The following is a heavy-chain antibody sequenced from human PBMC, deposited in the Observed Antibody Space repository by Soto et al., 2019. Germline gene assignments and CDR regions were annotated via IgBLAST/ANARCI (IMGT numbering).Heavy chain of an antibody. D-gene: IGHD3-10*01. V-gene: IGHV3-7*01. CDR2: IKWDASEK. J-gene: IGHJ4*01. CDR1: GFTFGIYW. CDR3: PRDSGYGSGTCGNHYLHX. Sequence: EGSLRLSFAASGFTFGIYWMSWVRQAPGKGLEWLATIKWDASEKKYVDSVKGRFTISRHNDKNSMYLQMDSLTAEDTAVYYCPRDSGYGSGTCGNHYLHXWGHGTMVTVSX.